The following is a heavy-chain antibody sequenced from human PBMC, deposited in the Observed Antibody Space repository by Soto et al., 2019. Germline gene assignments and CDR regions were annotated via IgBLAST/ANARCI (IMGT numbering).Heavy chain of an antibody. CDR2: IYSGGST. V-gene: IGHV3-66*01. CDR3: ASDRLPTGMDV. Sequence: EVQLVESGGGLVQPGGSLRLSCAASGFTVSSNYMSWVRQAPGKGLEWVSVIYSGGSTYYADSVNVRFTISRDKSKNTMNIHMNNMRVEDTVVYYCASDRLPTGMDVWGQGTTVTVSS. D-gene: IGHD6-25*01. CDR1: GFTVSSNY. J-gene: IGHJ6*02.